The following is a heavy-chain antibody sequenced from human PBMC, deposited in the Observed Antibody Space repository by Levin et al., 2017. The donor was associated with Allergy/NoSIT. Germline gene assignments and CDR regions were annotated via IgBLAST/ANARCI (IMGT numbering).Heavy chain of an antibody. D-gene: IGHD5-18*01. J-gene: IGHJ4*02. CDR3: ARDLYVGYSYGYGDY. CDR1: GFTFSSYA. CDR2: ISYDGSNK. Sequence: GGSLRLSCAASGFTFSSYAMHWVRQAPGKGLEWVAVISYDGSNKYYADSVKGRFTISRDNSKNTLYLQMNSLRAEDTAVYYCARDLYVGYSYGYGDYWGQGTLVTVSS. V-gene: IGHV3-30-3*01.